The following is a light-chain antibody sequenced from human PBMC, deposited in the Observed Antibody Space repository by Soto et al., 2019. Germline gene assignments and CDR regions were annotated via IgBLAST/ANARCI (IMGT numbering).Light chain of an antibody. CDR1: QNIAIY. CDR2: GAS. J-gene: IGKJ3*01. CDR3: QQYGGSPFT. V-gene: IGKV3-20*01. Sequence: EIVLTQSPSTLPLAPGERATLPCRASQNIAIYLAWYQQKPGQAPKLLIYGASNRATGIPDRFSGSGSGTDFALTISRLETDDSAVYYCQQYGGSPFTFGPGTKVDIK.